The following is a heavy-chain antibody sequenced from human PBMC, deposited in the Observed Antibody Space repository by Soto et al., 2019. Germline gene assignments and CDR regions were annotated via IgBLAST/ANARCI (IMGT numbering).Heavy chain of an antibody. CDR1: GFTFSSYS. CDR3: ARGRSVIDHDDFEY. D-gene: IGHD2-21*01. CDR2: MSFDGNSK. J-gene: IGHJ4*02. V-gene: IGHV3-30-3*01. Sequence: QVQLVESGGGVVQPGRSLRLSCAASGFTFSSYSMHWVRQAPGKGLEWVAAMSFDGNSKYFADSVKGRFTISRDNSKNTLSLQMNSLGAEDSAVYYCARGRSVIDHDDFEYWGQGTLVTVSS.